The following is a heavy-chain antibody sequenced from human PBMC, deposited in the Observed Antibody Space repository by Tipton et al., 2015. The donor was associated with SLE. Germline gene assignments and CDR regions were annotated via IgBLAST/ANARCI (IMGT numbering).Heavy chain of an antibody. D-gene: IGHD3-16*01. CDR2: IYAGGST. CDR3: ASAALGGEPGVLRWGAPQKEGHNDYFDY. Sequence: TLSLTCTVSGASISSGTYYWNWIRQPAGKGPQWIGRIYAGGSTNYNPSLKSRVTISVDTSKNLFPLNLQSVTTADTAVYYCASAALGGEPGVLRWGAPQKEGHNDYFDYWGQGTLVTVAS. J-gene: IGHJ4*02. CDR1: GASISSGTYY. V-gene: IGHV4-61*02.